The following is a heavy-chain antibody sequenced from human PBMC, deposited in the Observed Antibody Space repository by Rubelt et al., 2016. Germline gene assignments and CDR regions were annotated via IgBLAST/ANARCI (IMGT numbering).Heavy chain of an antibody. Sequence: QVQLVQSGAEVKKPGASVKVSCKASGYTFTGYYMHWVRQAPGQGLEWVGRINPHSGDTNFAQKFQDRVTMTGETSISTAYMGLNRLRSDDTAVYVRAGAISSAGVDHWGQGTLVTVSS. V-gene: IGHV1-2*06. CDR3: AGAISSAGVDH. D-gene: IGHD3-3*01. CDR1: GYTFTGYY. CDR2: INPHSGDT. J-gene: IGHJ4*02.